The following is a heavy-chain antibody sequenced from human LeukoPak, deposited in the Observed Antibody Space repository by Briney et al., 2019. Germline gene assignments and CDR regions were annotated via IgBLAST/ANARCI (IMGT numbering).Heavy chain of an antibody. D-gene: IGHD6-19*01. CDR2: IYYTGTT. J-gene: IGHJ3*02. CDR3: ARESSGHLNAFEI. Sequence: KPSETLSLTCTVSGGSISNYYWSWIRQPPGKGLERIGYIYYTGTTNYNPSLKSRVTISLDTSKNQFSLKLTSVSAADTAVYYCARESSGHLNAFEIWGHGTMVTVSS. CDR1: GGSISNYY. V-gene: IGHV4-59*01.